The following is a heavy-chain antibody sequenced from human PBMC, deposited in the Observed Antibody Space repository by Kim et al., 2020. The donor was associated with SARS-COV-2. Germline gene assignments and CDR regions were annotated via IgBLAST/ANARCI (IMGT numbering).Heavy chain of an antibody. CDR3: ARYVYSYGLDY. CDR2: T. J-gene: IGHJ4*02. D-gene: IGHD5-18*01. V-gene: IGHV4-59*01. Sequence: THYNPSLKSRVTISVDTSKNQFSLKLSSVTAADTAVYYCARYVYSYGLDYWGQGTLVTVSS.